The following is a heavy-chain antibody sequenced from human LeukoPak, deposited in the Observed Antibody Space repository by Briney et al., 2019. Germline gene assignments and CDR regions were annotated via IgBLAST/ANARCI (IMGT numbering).Heavy chain of an antibody. J-gene: IGHJ4*02. D-gene: IGHD5-24*01. V-gene: IGHV1-2*02. CDR2: ITPSGGT. CDR3: ARDRYGDGFALLDL. Sequence: ASVKVSCMASGYTLTSYAMRWVRQAPGQGLEWMGWITPSGGTNYPQKFQGRVAITRDTSITTAYMDLSRLTSDDTAVYYCARDRYGDGFALLDLWGQGALVTVSS. CDR1: GYTLTSYA.